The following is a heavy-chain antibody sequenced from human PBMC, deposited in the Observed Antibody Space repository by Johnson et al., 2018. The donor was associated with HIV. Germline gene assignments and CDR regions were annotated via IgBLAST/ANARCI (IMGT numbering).Heavy chain of an antibody. CDR1: GFTVSSNY. Sequence: VQLVESGGGLIQPGGSLRLSCAASGFTVSSNYMTWVRQAPGKGLEWVSVIYSGGSTYYPDSVKGRFTIARDNSKNTLYLHMNSLRAEDTAVYYCARELPGGDAFDIWGQGTMVTVSS. V-gene: IGHV3-53*01. CDR2: IYSGGST. J-gene: IGHJ3*02. D-gene: IGHD2-15*01. CDR3: ARELPGGDAFDI.